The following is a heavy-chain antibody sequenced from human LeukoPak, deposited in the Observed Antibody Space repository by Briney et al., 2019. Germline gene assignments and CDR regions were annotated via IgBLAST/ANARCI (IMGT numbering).Heavy chain of an antibody. D-gene: IGHD3-22*01. V-gene: IGHV1-18*01. CDR3: ARDLKNYQNYLKFSHYYDSSGSTDY. CDR1: GYTFTSYG. CDR2: ISAYNGNT. J-gene: IGHJ4*02. Sequence: WASVKVSCKASGYTFTSYGISWVRQAPGQGLEWMGWISAYNGNTNYAQKLQGRVTMTTDTSTSTAYMELRSLRSDDTAVYYCARDLKNYQNYLKFSHYYDSSGSTDYWGQGTLVTVSS.